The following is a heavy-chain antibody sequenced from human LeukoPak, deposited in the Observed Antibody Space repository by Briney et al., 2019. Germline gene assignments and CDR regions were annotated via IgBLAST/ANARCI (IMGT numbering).Heavy chain of an antibody. V-gene: IGHV3-23*01. CDR2: ISGGGGGT. Sequence: GGSLRLSCAASGITFRSFAMNWLRQAPGKGLEWVSAISGGGGGTYYADSVKGRFTTSRDNSKNTLYLQMHSLRAEDTAVYYCAKEFTGWAFDIWGQGTMVTVSS. CDR1: GITFRSFA. CDR3: AKEFTGWAFDI. J-gene: IGHJ3*02.